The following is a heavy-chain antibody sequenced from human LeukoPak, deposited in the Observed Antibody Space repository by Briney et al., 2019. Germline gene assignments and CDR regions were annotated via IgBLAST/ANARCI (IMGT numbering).Heavy chain of an antibody. V-gene: IGHV4-34*01. CDR1: GGSFSGYY. CDR3: ASTSVGYCSGGSCEYYYYGMDV. Sequence: SETLSLTCAVYGGSFSGYYWSWIRQPPGKGLEWIGEINHSGSTNYNPSLKSRVTISVDTSKTQFSLNLSSVTAADTAVYYCASTSVGYCSGGSCEYYYYGMDVWGQGTTATVSS. CDR2: INHSGST. J-gene: IGHJ6*02. D-gene: IGHD2-15*01.